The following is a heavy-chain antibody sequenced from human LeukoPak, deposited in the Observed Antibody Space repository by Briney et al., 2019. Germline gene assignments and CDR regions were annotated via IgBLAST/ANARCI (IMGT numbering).Heavy chain of an antibody. Sequence: GASVKVSCKASGYTFTSYAMHWVRQAPGQRLEWMGRINAGNGNTKYSQKFRGRVTITRDTSASTAYMELSSLRSEDTAVYYCARDGGQFTDGPYFDYWGQGTLVTVSS. CDR2: INAGNGNT. CDR3: ARDGGQFTDGPYFDY. V-gene: IGHV1-3*01. D-gene: IGHD3-16*01. CDR1: GYTFTSYA. J-gene: IGHJ4*02.